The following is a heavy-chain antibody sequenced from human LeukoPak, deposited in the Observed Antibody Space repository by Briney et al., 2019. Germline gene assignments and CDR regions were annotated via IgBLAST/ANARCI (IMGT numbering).Heavy chain of an antibody. Sequence: ASVKVSCKVSGYTFTDYFMHWVRLAPGQGLEWMGWINPYSGDTTYAQHFQGRVTMTRDTSITTAYMELSRLRSDDTAVYYCARGWSGSYYSHYYYYMDVWGKGTTVTVSS. V-gene: IGHV1-2*02. D-gene: IGHD1-26*01. CDR1: GYTFTDYF. CDR2: INPYSGDT. J-gene: IGHJ6*03. CDR3: ARGWSGSYYSHYYYYMDV.